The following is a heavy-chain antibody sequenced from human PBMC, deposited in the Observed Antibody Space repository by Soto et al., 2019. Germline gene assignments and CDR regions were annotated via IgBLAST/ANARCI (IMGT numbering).Heavy chain of an antibody. CDR2: IWYDGSNK. CDR3: ARDRASIAVAGTRCFDP. J-gene: IGHJ5*02. CDR1: GFTFSSYG. Sequence: QVQLVESGGGVVQPGRSLRLSCAASGFTFSSYGMHWVRQAPGKGLEWVAVIWYDGSNKYYADSVKGRFTISRDNSKNTLYLQMNSLRAEDTAVYYCARDRASIAVAGTRCFDPWGQGTLVTVSS. V-gene: IGHV3-33*01. D-gene: IGHD6-19*01.